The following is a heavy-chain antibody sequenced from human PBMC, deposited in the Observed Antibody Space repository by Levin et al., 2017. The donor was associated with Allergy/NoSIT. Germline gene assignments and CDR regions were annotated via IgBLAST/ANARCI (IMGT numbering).Heavy chain of an antibody. CDR2: SSTSNGDT. CDR3: ARGRQCLEWLLES. V-gene: IGHV1-18*01. Sequence: ASVKVSCKASGYTFSTYGISWVRQAPGQGLEWMGWSSTSNGDTDYAQKFHGRVTMTTDTSTSTAYLELWSLRSDDTAVYYCARGRQCLEWLLESWGQGSLVTVSS. CDR1: GYTFSTYG. D-gene: IGHD3-3*01. J-gene: IGHJ4*02.